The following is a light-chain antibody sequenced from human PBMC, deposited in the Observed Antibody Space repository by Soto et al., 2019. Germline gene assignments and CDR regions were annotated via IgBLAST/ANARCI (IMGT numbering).Light chain of an antibody. CDR3: LQHDSFPRT. V-gene: IGKV1-17*01. CDR2: GSS. J-gene: IGKJ1*01. CDR1: QDIGNN. Sequence: DIQMTQSPSSLSASVGDRVSITCRANQDIGNNLGWYQQKPGEAPKRLIYGSSSLQRGVPSRFSGSGSGTDFTLTISGLRPEDFATYYCLQHDSFPRTFGQGTKLEIK.